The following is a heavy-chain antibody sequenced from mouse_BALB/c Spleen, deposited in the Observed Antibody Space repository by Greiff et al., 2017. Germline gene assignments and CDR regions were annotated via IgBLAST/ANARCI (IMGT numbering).Heavy chain of an antibody. CDR2: ISTGGGST. D-gene: IGHD1-1*01. CDR1: GFAFSSYD. J-gene: IGHJ2*01. CDR3: ARHYYGYIDY. V-gene: IGHV5-12-1*01. Sequence: DVLLVEPGAGLVKPGGSLKLSCAASGFAFSSYDMSWVRQTPEKRLEWVAYISTGGGSTYYPDTVKGRFTISTDNAKNTLYLQMSRLKSEDTAIYYCARHYYGYIDYWGQGTTLTVSS.